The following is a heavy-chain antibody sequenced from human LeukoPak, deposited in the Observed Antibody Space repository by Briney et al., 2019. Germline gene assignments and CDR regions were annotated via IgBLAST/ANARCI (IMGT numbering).Heavy chain of an antibody. CDR2: IIPIFGTA. J-gene: IGHJ4*02. CDR1: GGTFSSYA. CDR3: ARDTGISGYIDY. D-gene: IGHD6-13*01. Sequence: SVKVSCKASGGTFSSYAISWVRQAPGQGLEWMGGIIPIFGTANYAQKFQGRVTITADESTSTAYMELSSLRSEDTAVYYCARDTGISGYIDYWGQGTLVTVSS. V-gene: IGHV1-69*13.